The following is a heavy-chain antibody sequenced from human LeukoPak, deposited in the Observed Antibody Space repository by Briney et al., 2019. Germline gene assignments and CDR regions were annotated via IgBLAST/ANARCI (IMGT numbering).Heavy chain of an antibody. V-gene: IGHV1-18*01. Sequence: ASVKVSCKASGYTFTNYGITWVRQAPGQGLEWMGWISTYNGNTNYAQKLQGRVTMTTDTSRSTAYMELRSLRSDDTAVYYCARGPDRLGSYDSWGQGTLVTVSS. D-gene: IGHD3-22*01. CDR1: GYTFTNYG. J-gene: IGHJ4*02. CDR3: ARGPDRLGSYDS. CDR2: ISTYNGNT.